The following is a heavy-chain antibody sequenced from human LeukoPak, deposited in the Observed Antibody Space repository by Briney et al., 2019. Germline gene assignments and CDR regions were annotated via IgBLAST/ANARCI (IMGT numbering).Heavy chain of an antibody. J-gene: IGHJ5*02. CDR3: CRDLTSTWSFP. Sequence: GESLKISCQGFGYSFTSYWIGWVRQMPGKGMEWMGVIYPGDLGVRYNPSFQGHVTISVDKSINTAYLQWVSLRASDSAMYCACRDLTSTWSFPWGQGTLVTVSS. CDR2: IYPGDLGV. V-gene: IGHV5-51*01. CDR1: GYSFTSYW. D-gene: IGHD6-13*01.